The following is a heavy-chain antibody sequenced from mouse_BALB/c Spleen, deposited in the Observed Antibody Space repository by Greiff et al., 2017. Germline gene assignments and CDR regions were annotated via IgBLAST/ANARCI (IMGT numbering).Heavy chain of an antibody. V-gene: IGHV5-12-1*01. CDR2: ISSGGGST. D-gene: IGHD1-1*01. CDR3: ARQGYYYGREGFAY. CDR1: GFAFSSYD. Sequence: EVKLMESGGGLVKPGGSLKLSCAASGFAFSSYDMSWVRQTPEKRLEWVAYISSGGGSTYYPDTVKGRFTISRDNAKNTLYLQMSSLKSEDTAMYYCARQGYYYGREGFAYWGQGTLVTVSA. J-gene: IGHJ3*01.